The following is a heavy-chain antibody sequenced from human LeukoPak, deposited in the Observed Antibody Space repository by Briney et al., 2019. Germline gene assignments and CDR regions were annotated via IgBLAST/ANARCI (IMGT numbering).Heavy chain of an antibody. CDR2: INPSGGST. D-gene: IGHD3-9*01. CDR1: GYTFTSYY. V-gene: IGHV1-46*01. CDR3: ARDLSGILTGQGF. J-gene: IGHJ4*02. Sequence: ASVKVSCKASGYTFTSYYMHWVRQAPGQGLEWMGIINPSGGSTSYAQKFQGRVTMTRDTSTSTVYMELSSLRSEDAAVYYCARDLSGILTGQGFWGQGTLVTVSS.